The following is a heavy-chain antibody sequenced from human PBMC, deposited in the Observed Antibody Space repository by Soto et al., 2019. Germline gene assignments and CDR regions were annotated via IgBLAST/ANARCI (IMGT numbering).Heavy chain of an antibody. J-gene: IGHJ6*02. V-gene: IGHV4-31*03. CDR2: IYYSGST. Sequence: SETLSLTCTVSGGSISSGGYYWSWIRQHPGKGLEWIGYIYYSGSTYYNPSLKSRVTISVDTSKNQFSLKLSSVTAADTAVYYCARERGFGRATSLPGRYYYGMDVWGQGTTVTVSS. D-gene: IGHD1-26*01. CDR1: GGSISSGGYY. CDR3: ARERGFGRATSLPGRYYYGMDV.